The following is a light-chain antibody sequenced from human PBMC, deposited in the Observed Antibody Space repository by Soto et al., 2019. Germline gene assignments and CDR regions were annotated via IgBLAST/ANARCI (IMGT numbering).Light chain of an antibody. CDR2: DNN. V-gene: IGLV1-40*01. CDR1: SSNIGAGYD. J-gene: IGLJ2*01. CDR3: HSYDVSLSGPV. Sequence: QSVLTQPPSVSGAPGQRATISCTGSSSNIGAGYDVHWYQQLPGTAPKVLIYDNNNRPSGVPDRFSGSKSGTSASLAITGLRAEDEDDYYCHSYDVSLSGPVFGGGTKLTVL.